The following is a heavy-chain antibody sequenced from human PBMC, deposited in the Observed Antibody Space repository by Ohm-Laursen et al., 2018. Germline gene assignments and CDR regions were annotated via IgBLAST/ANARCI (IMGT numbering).Heavy chain of an antibody. CDR3: ARGDRSTVATFAWFDP. D-gene: IGHD2-15*01. J-gene: IGHJ5*02. CDR1: GGSMSGYY. CDR2: IFSSGTT. Sequence: GTLSLTCAVSGGSMSGYYWTWIRQPAGKGLEWIGRIFSSGTTHYNPSLNSRVTMSLDTSTNHFSQKLSSVTAADTAVYYCARGDRSTVATFAWFDPWGQGMLVTVSS. V-gene: IGHV4-4*07.